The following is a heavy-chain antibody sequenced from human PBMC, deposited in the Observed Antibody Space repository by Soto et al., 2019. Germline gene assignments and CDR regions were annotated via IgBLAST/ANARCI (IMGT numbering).Heavy chain of an antibody. CDR2: TYYRSNWRH. CDR1: GDSVSSNTAA. D-gene: IGHD6-19*01. V-gene: IGHV6-1*01. J-gene: IGHJ4*02. Sequence: SQTLPLTCAISGDSVSSNTAAWNWIRSSPSRGLEWLGRTYYRSNWRHDYAVSVKSRITVNPDTSKNHFSLQLNSVTPDDTAVYYCARGVAGSGFDLWGQETLVTVSS. CDR3: ARGVAGSGFDL.